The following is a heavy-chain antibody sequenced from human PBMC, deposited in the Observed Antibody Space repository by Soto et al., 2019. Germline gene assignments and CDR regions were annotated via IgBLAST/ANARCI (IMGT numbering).Heavy chain of an antibody. CDR3: AKRTPTSSLVFDI. D-gene: IGHD2-2*01. CDR1: GGSVSGSNW. Sequence: QVQLQESGPGLVKPSGTLSLTCAVSGGSVSGSNWWGWGRQPPGQGREWIGEIFHSGGTSYNPSLKGRVTISVDKSKNQFSLRLSAVTAADTAVYSCAKRTPTSSLVFDIWGQGTMVIVSS. CDR2: IFHSGGT. V-gene: IGHV4-4*02. J-gene: IGHJ3*02.